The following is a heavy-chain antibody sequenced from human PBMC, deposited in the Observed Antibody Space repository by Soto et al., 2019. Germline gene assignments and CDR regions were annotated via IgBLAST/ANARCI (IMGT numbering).Heavy chain of an antibody. V-gene: IGHV5-51*01. CDR1: GYSFTSYW. J-gene: IGHJ6*02. Sequence: PGESLKISCKGSGYSFTSYWIGWVRQMPGKGLEWMGIIYPGDSDTRYSPSFQGQVTISADKSISTAYLQWSSLKASDTAMYYCARAYGSGGRAYYYYYGMDVWGQGTTVTVPS. D-gene: IGHD3-10*01. CDR2: IYPGDSDT. CDR3: ARAYGSGGRAYYYYYGMDV.